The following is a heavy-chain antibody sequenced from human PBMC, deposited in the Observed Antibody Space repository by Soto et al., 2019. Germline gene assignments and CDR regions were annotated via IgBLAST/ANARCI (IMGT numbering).Heavy chain of an antibody. D-gene: IGHD3-22*01. CDR2: MNPNSGNT. Sequence: ASVKVSCKASGYTFTSYDINWVRQATGQGLEWMGWMNPNSGNTGYAQKFQGRVTMTRNTSISTAYMELSSLRSEDTAVYYCAIDRIVGDYDSSGYPGYWGQGTLVTVSS. V-gene: IGHV1-8*01. CDR3: AIDRIVGDYDSSGYPGY. J-gene: IGHJ4*02. CDR1: GYTFTSYD.